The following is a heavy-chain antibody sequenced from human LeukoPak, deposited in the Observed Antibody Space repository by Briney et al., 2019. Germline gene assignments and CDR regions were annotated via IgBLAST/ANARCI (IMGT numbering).Heavy chain of an antibody. CDR2: VDPEDGET. V-gene: IGHV1-69-2*01. CDR3: ATDLSRWELHDAFDI. D-gene: IGHD1-26*01. CDR1: GYTSTDYY. Sequence: ASVKVSCKVSGYTSTDYYMHWVQQAPGKGLEWMGLVDPEDGETIYAEKFQGRVTITADTSTDTAYMELSSLRSEDTAVYYCATDLSRWELHDAFDIWGQGTMVTVSS. J-gene: IGHJ3*02.